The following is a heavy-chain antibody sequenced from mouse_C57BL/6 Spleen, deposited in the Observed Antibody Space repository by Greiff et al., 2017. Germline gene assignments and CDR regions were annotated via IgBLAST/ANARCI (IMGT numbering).Heavy chain of an antibody. Sequence: DVKLQESGPELVKPGDSVKISCKASGYSFTGYFMNWVMQSHGKSLEWIGRINPYNGDTFYNQKFKGKATLTVDKSSSTAHMELRSLTSEDSAVYYCASKGAGYGFAYWGQGTLVTVSA. V-gene: IGHV1-20*01. CDR3: ASKGAGYGFAY. J-gene: IGHJ3*01. D-gene: IGHD2-2*01. CDR1: GYSFTGYF. CDR2: INPYNGDT.